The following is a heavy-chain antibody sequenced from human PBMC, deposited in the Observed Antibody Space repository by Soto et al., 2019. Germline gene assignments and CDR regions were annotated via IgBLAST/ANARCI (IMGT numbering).Heavy chain of an antibody. CDR1: GFTFDYYA. D-gene: IGHD6-6*01. CDR3: ARGLAARRIYFYGTDV. V-gene: IGHV3-9*01. CDR2: ISWNSDNI. Sequence: GVSLRLSCAASGFTFDYYAMHWVRQTPGKGLEWVSGISWNSDNIVYADSVKGRFTISRDNAKNSLYLQMNSLRAEDTALYYCARGLAARRIYFYGTDVRGQGTTVTVSS. J-gene: IGHJ6*02.